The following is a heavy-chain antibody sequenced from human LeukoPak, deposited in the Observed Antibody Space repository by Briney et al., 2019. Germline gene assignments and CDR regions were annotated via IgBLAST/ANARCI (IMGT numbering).Heavy chain of an antibody. Sequence: SETLSLTCTVSGGSIGSYYWSWIRQPAGKGLEWIGRIYTSGGTVYNPSLKSRVTMSVDTSKNQFSLKLTSVTAADTAVYYCARGSNYYDSSGYYGARPDYFQHWGQGTLVTVSS. CDR2: IYTSGGT. CDR1: GGSIGSYY. CDR3: ARGSNYYDSSGYYGARPDYFQH. J-gene: IGHJ1*01. D-gene: IGHD3-22*01. V-gene: IGHV4-4*07.